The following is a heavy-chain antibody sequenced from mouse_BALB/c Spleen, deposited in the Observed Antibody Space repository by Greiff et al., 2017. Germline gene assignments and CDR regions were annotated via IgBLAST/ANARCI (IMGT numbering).Heavy chain of an antibody. V-gene: IGHV1-55*01. CDR1: GYTFTSYW. CDR3: SRGHYRYDWYFDV. J-gene: IGHJ1*01. Sequence: VQLQESGAELVKPGASVKMSCKASGYTFTSYWINWVKQRPGQGLEWIGDIYPGRGITNYNEKFKSKATLTLDTSSSTAYMQLSSLTSEDSAVYYCSRGHYRYDWYFDVWGAGTTVTVSS. D-gene: IGHD2-14*01. CDR2: IYPGRGIT.